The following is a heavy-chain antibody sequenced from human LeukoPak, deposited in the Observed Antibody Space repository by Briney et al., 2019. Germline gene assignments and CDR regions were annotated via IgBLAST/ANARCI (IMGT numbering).Heavy chain of an antibody. J-gene: IGHJ4*02. D-gene: IGHD6-19*01. CDR2: INWNGGST. V-gene: IGHV3-20*04. Sequence: GSLRLSCAASGFTFDDYGMSWVRQAPGKGLEWVSGINWNGGSTGYADSVKGRFTISRDNAKNSLYLQMNSLRAEDTALYYCARGFQPGIAVAGTLDYWGQGTLVTVSS. CDR1: GFTFDDYG. CDR3: ARGFQPGIAVAGTLDY.